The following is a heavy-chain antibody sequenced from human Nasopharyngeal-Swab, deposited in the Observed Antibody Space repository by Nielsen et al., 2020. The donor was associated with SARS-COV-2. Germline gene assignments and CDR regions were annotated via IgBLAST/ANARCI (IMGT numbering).Heavy chain of an antibody. V-gene: IGHV3-30*03. Sequence: GESLKISCAASGFTFSTYGMHWVRQAPGKGLEWVAAISRDGTYTHYADSVKGRFTISRDNSKNTLYLQMNSLRAEDTAVYYCAVHSGYDLYYYYYMDVWGKGTTVTVSS. CDR3: AVHSGYDLYYYYYMDV. CDR2: ISRDGTYT. D-gene: IGHD5-12*01. J-gene: IGHJ6*03. CDR1: GFTFSTYG.